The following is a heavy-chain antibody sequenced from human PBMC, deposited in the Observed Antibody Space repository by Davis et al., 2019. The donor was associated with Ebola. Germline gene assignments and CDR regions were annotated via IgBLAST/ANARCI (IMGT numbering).Heavy chain of an antibody. D-gene: IGHD5-12*01. CDR1: GGSISSYY. J-gene: IGHJ4*02. CDR2: IYYSGST. CDR3: ARLGLYSGYFDY. Sequence: MPGGSLRLSCTVSGGSISSYYWSWIRQPPGKGLEWIGYIYYSGSTYYNPSLKSRVTISVDTSKNQFSLKLSSVTAADTAVYYCARLGLYSGYFDYWGQGTLVTVSS. V-gene: IGHV4-59*08.